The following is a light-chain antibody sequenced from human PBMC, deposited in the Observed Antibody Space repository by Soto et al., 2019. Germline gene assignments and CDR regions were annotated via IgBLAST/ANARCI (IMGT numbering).Light chain of an antibody. CDR3: SSFTSSSTVV. V-gene: IGLV2-14*01. Sequence: QSALTQPASVSGSPGQAITISCTGTSSDVGAYNYVSWYQQHPGKAPKLMIYDVSARPSGVSDRFSGSKSGNTASLTISGLRAEDEAEFYCSSFTSSSTVVFGTGTKLTVL. J-gene: IGLJ1*01. CDR1: SSDVGAYNY. CDR2: DVS.